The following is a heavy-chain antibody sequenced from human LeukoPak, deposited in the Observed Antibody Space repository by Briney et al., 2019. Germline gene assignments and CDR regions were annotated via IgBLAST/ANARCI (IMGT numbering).Heavy chain of an antibody. V-gene: IGHV3-23*01. CDR2: ISGSGGST. Sequence: SGGSLRLSCTASGFTFSIYGMSWVRQAPGKGLEWVSAISGSGGSTYYADSVKGRFTISRDNSKNTLYLQMNSLRAEDTAVYYCAKDAIRRFLEWLDRFYYFDYWGQGTLVTVSS. D-gene: IGHD3-3*01. J-gene: IGHJ4*02. CDR3: AKDAIRRFLEWLDRFYYFDY. CDR1: GFTFSIYG.